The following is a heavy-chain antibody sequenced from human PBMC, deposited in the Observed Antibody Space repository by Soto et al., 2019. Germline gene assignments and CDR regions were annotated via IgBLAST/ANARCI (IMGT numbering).Heavy chain of an antibody. CDR2: INHSGST. CDR1: GGSFSGYY. V-gene: IGHV4-34*01. D-gene: IGHD6-6*01. J-gene: IGHJ6*02. Sequence: LSLTCAGYGGSFSGYYWSWIRQPPGKCLEWIGEINHSGSTNYNPSLKSRVTISVDTSKNQFSLKLSSVTAADTAVYYCARGIRRYSRSPSGIDVWGQATTVTLSS. CDR3: ARGIRRYSRSPSGIDV.